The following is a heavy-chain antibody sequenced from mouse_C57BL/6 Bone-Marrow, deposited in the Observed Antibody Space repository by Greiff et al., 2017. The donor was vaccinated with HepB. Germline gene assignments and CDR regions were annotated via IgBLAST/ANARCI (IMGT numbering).Heavy chain of an antibody. J-gene: IGHJ2*01. CDR3: EIGIQLLRDY. D-gene: IGHD1-1*01. CDR2: IYPRSGNT. CDR1: GYTFTSYG. Sequence: QVQLQQSGAELARPGASVKLSCKASGYTFTSYGISWVKQRTGQGLEWIGAIYPRSGNTYYNEKFKGKATLTADKSSSTAYMELRSLTSEDSAVYYCEIGIQLLRDYWGQGTTLTVSS. V-gene: IGHV1-81*01.